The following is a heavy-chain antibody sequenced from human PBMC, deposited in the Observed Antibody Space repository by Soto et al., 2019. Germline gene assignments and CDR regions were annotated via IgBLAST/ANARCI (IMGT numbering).Heavy chain of an antibody. V-gene: IGHV3-23*01. Sequence: GGSLRLSCVASGFTFNNYAMSWVRQAPGKGLEWVSAISGGITYYAGSVKGRFTISRDNSKNTLFLQMTSLRVEDTAVYYCATCIGGDCYSDYWGQGALVTVSS. D-gene: IGHD2-21*02. CDR3: ATCIGGDCYSDY. J-gene: IGHJ4*02. CDR2: ISGGIT. CDR1: GFTFNNYA.